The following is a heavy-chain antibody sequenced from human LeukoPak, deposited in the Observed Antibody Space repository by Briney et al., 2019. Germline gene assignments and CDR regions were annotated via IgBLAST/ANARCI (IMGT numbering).Heavy chain of an antibody. Sequence: GGSLRLSCAASGFTFSSYEMNWDRQAPGKGLEWVSYISSSGTTIYYADSVKGRFTISRDNAKNSLYLQMNTLRAEDTAAYYCARGKLLYLIGYWGQGTLVTVSS. CDR1: GFTFSSYE. J-gene: IGHJ4*02. V-gene: IGHV3-48*03. D-gene: IGHD2-8*01. CDR3: ARGKLLYLIGY. CDR2: ISSSGTTI.